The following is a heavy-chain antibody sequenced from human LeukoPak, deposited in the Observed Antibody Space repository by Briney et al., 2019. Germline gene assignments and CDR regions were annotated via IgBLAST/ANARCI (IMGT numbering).Heavy chain of an antibody. Sequence: SGPTLVKPTPTLTLTCTFSGFSLTTVGVGVGWIRQPPVKALEWLALIFWNGDKRFSPSLKTRLTITRDTSKNQVVLTMTNMDPVDTATYYCARPGYSSCWYKGGGDYWGQGTLVTVSS. V-gene: IGHV2-5*01. D-gene: IGHD6-13*01. CDR3: ARPGYSSCWYKGGGDY. CDR2: IFWNGDK. J-gene: IGHJ4*02. CDR1: GFSLTTVGVG.